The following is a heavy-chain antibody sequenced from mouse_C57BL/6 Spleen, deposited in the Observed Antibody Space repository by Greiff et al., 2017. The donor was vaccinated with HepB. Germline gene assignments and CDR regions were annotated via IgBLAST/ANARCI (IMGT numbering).Heavy chain of an antibody. CDR3: ARPVGSHLYFDV. J-gene: IGHJ1*03. CDR2: ISSGSSAL. Sequence: EVMLVESGGGLVKPGGSLKLSCAASGFTFSDYGMHWVRQAPEKGLGWVAYISSGSSALYYADTVKGRFTISRDNAKNTLFLQMTSLRSEDTAMYYCARPVGSHLYFDVWGTGFMVTFSS. D-gene: IGHD1-1*01. V-gene: IGHV5-17*01. CDR1: GFTFSDYG.